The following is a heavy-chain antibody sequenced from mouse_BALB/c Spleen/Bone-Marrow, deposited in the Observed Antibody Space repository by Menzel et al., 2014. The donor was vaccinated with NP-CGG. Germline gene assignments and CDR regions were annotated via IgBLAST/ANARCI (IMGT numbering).Heavy chain of an antibody. CDR3: ALYYDYDVGY. D-gene: IGHD2-4*01. V-gene: IGHV14-3*02. CDR2: IDPANGNT. J-gene: IGHJ2*01. Sequence: EVQLQQSGAELVKPGASVKLSCTASGFNIKDTYMHWVKQRPEQGLKWIGRIDPANGNTKYDPKFQGKATITADTSSNTAYLQLSSLTSEDTAVYYCALYYDYDVGYWGQGTTLTVSS. CDR1: GFNIKDTY.